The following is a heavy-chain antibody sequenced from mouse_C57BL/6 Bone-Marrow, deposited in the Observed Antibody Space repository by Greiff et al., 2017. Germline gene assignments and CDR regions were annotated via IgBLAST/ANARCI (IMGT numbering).Heavy chain of an antibody. CDR3: ARDPY. CDR1: GYSFTGYY. J-gene: IGHJ2*01. V-gene: IGHV1-42*01. CDR2: INPSTGGT. Sequence: LVESGPELVKPGASVKISCKASGYSFTGYYMNWVKQSPEKSLEWIGEINPSTGGTTYNQKFKAKATLTVDKSSSTAYMQLKSLTSEDSAVYYCARDPYWGQGTTLTVSS.